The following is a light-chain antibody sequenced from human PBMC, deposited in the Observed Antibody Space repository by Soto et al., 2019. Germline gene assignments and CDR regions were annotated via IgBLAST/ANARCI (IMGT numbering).Light chain of an antibody. J-gene: IGKJ4*01. Sequence: EIVMTQSPVTLYVSPGERATLSCTASQSVRNTYLAWYQQKPGQAPRLLISGVSTRAAGIPARFSGSGSGTEFTLTISSLQSEDYAVYYCQQYGDWPLTFGGGTKVEIK. CDR1: QSVRNTY. CDR2: GVS. CDR3: QQYGDWPLT. V-gene: IGKV3-15*01.